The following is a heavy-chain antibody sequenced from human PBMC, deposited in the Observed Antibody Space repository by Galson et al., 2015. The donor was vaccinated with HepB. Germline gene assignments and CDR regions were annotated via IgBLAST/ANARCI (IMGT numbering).Heavy chain of an antibody. J-gene: IGHJ4*02. CDR2: IDPSDSYT. CDR1: GYSFTSYW. D-gene: IGHD3-10*01. V-gene: IGHV5-10-1*01. CDR3: ARTEAGGGWFDSHFDY. Sequence: QSGAEVKKPGESLRISCKGSGYSFTSYWISWVRQMPGKGLEWMGRIDPSDSYTNYSPSFQGHVTMSADKSISTAYLQWSSLKASDTAMYYCARTEAGGGWFDSHFDYWGQRTLVTVSS.